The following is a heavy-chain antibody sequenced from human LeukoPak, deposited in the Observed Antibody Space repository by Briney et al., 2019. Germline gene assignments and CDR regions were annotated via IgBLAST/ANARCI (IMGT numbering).Heavy chain of an antibody. CDR3: AKLGTQWDLRLDY. D-gene: IGHD3-16*01. V-gene: IGHV4-4*07. J-gene: IGHJ4*02. CDR1: GASVSSYW. CDR2: ISTSGNT. Sequence: SETLSLTCIVSGASVSSYWWICVRQPPGKGLEYIGHISTSGNTNYNPSLKSRVTMSVDTSKNQFSLKLSSVTAADTAVYYCAKLGTQWDLRLDYWGQGTRVTVYS.